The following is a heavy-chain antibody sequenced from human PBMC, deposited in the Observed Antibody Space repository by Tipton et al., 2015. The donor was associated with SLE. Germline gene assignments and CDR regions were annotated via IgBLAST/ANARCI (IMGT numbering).Heavy chain of an antibody. J-gene: IGHJ4*02. D-gene: IGHD2-15*01. V-gene: IGHV3-33*06. CDR3: AKEVAAGIFDY. Sequence: SLRLSCAASGFTFSNYGMHWVRQAPGKGLEWVAVIWYDESNEYYTDSVQGRFTISRDDSKNTLYLQMSSLRVEDTAVYYCAKEVAAGIFDYWGQGTLVAVSS. CDR2: IWYDESNE. CDR1: GFTFSNYG.